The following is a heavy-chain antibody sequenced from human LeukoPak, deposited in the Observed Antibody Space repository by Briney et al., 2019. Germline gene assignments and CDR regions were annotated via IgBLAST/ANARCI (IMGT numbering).Heavy chain of an antibody. V-gene: IGHV4-34*01. D-gene: IGHD6-19*01. CDR1: GGSFSGYY. J-gene: IGHJ4*02. Sequence: SETLSLTCAVYGGSFSGYYWSWIRQPPGKGLEWIGEINHSGCTNYNPSLKSRVTISVDTSKNQFSLKLSSVTAADTAVYYCARGEGGAVAGPFDYWGQGTLVTVSS. CDR2: INHSGCT. CDR3: ARGEGGAVAGPFDY.